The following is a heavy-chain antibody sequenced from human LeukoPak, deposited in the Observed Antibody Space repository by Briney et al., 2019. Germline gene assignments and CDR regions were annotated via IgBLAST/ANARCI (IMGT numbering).Heavy chain of an antibody. D-gene: IGHD6-19*01. V-gene: IGHV3-21*06. CDR3: ARDKIAVAGFDY. Sequence: GGSLRLSCAASGFTFSSYAMSWVRQAPGKGLEWVSSISSSSSYIYYADSVKGRFTISRDNAENSLYLQMNSLRAEDTAVYYCARDKIAVAGFDYWGQGTLVTVSS. J-gene: IGHJ4*02. CDR2: ISSSSSYI. CDR1: GFTFSSYA.